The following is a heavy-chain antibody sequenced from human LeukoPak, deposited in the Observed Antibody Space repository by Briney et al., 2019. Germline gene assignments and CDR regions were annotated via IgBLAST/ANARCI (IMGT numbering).Heavy chain of an antibody. J-gene: IGHJ4*02. CDR3: ASLYDIVGTTVDY. V-gene: IGHV1-2*06. CDR1: GYTFTNYY. Sequence: ASVKVSGKTSGYTFTNYYIHWVRQAPGQGLEWMGRIDPNTGGTKSAKNFQGRVTMTRDTSISTAYMALSGLRSDDTAVYYCASLYDIVGTTVDYWGQGTLVTVSS. D-gene: IGHD1-26*01. CDR2: IDPNTGGT.